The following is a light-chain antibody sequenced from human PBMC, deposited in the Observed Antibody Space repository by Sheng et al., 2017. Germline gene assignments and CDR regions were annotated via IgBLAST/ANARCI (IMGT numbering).Light chain of an antibody. CDR3: AAWDDSLNGPWV. CDR1: SSNIGSNT. CDR2: SNN. J-gene: IGLJ3*02. Sequence: QSVLTQPPSASGTPGQRVTISCSGSSSNIGSNTVNWYQQLPGTAPKLLIYSNNQRPSGVPDRFSGSKSGTSASLAISGLQSEDEADYYCAAWDDSLNGPWVFGRRGPRLTVL. V-gene: IGLV1-44*01.